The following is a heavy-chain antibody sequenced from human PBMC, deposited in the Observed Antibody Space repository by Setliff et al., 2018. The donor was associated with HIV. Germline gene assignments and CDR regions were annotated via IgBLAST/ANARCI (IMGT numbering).Heavy chain of an antibody. CDR2: IFPADSDT. Sequence: GESLKISCWGFGYSFGDYWIGWVRQKPGKGLEWMGIIFPADSDTRVSPSFQGQVPISADRSTYAAFLQWTSLKASDTGMYFCARHRVDTSMLVVKSPGAFDLWGQGTLVTVSS. V-gene: IGHV5-51*01. CDR1: GYSFGDYW. CDR3: ARHRVDTSMLVVKSPGAFDL. J-gene: IGHJ3*01. D-gene: IGHD3-22*01.